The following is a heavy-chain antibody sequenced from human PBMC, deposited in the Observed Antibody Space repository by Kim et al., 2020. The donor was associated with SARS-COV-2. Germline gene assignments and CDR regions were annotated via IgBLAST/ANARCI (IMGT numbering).Heavy chain of an antibody. CDR2: IYAGGQT. J-gene: IGHJ3*02. CDR1: GFTVRNNY. Sequence: GGSLRLSCAVSGFTVRNNYMTWVRQGPGKRLEWVSTIYAGGQTYYGDSVKGRFIISRDTSKNTVSLQMNSLRAEDTSVYYCANFDSSGAFDIWGQGTTVTVSS. CDR3: ANFDSSGAFDI. V-gene: IGHV3-66*01. D-gene: IGHD3-22*01.